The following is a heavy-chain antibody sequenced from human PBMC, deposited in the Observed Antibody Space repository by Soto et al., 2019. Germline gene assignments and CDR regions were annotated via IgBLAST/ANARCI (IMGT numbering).Heavy chain of an antibody. CDR3: ATDRSSGWSEERNVKYYYGMDV. Sequence: ASLKVSCKVSGYTLTELSMHWVRQAPGKGLEWMGGFDPEDGETIYAQKFQGRVTMTEDTSTDTAYMELSSLRSEDTAVYYCATDRSSGWSEERNVKYYYGMDVWGQGTTVTVSS. V-gene: IGHV1-24*01. J-gene: IGHJ6*02. D-gene: IGHD6-19*01. CDR1: GYTLTELS. CDR2: FDPEDGET.